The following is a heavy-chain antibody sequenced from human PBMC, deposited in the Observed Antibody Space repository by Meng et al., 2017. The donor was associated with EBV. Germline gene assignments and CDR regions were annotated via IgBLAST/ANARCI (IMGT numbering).Heavy chain of an antibody. J-gene: IGHJ4*02. CDR2: IIPIFGTA. CDR1: GGTFSSYA. Sequence: QGKLGQSGAGVKKPGSSVKVSCKASGGTFSSYAISWVRQAPGQGLEWMGGIIPIFGTANYAQKFQGRVTITADKSTSTAYMELSSLRSEDTAVYYCARAEIAAAGRLDYWGQGTLVTVSS. D-gene: IGHD6-13*01. V-gene: IGHV1-69*06. CDR3: ARAEIAAAGRLDY.